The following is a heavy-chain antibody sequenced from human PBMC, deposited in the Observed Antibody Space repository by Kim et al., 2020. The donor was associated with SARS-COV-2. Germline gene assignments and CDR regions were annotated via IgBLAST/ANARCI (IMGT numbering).Heavy chain of an antibody. CDR3: ARDSIAVAGRALESSFDY. V-gene: IGHV1-18*01. CDR1: GYTFTSYG. D-gene: IGHD6-19*01. J-gene: IGHJ4*02. CDR2: ISAYNGNT. Sequence: ASVKVSCKASGYTFTSYGISWVRQAPGQGLEWMGWISAYNGNTNYAQKLQGRVTMTTDTSTSTAYMELRSLRSDDTAVYYCARDSIAVAGRALESSFDYWGQGTLVTVSS.